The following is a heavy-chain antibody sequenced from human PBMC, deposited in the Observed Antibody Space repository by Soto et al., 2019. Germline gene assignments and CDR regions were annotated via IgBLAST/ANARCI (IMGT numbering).Heavy chain of an antibody. Sequence: PSETLSLTCTVSGGSISGYYWSWIRQPPGKGLEWIGYIYYSGSTYYNPSLKSRVTISVDTSKNQFSLKLSSVTAADTAVYYCARVTIFGGAGFDPWGQGTLVTVSS. CDR2: IYYSGST. J-gene: IGHJ5*02. V-gene: IGHV4-59*08. CDR3: ARVTIFGGAGFDP. D-gene: IGHD3-3*01. CDR1: GGSISGYY.